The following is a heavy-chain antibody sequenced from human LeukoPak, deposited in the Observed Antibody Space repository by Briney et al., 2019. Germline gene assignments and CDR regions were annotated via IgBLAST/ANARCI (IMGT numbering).Heavy chain of an antibody. Sequence: GGSLRLSCAASGFTFSSYAMSWVRQAPGKGLEWVSAISGSGGSTYYADSVKGGFTISRDNSKNTLYLQMNSLRAEDTAVYYCAKDRGYSYGYDYWGQGTLVTVSS. CDR2: ISGSGGST. J-gene: IGHJ4*02. V-gene: IGHV3-23*01. CDR1: GFTFSSYA. D-gene: IGHD5-18*01. CDR3: AKDRGYSYGYDY.